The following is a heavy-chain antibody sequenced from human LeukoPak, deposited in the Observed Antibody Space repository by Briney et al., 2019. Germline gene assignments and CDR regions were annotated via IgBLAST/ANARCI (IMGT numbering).Heavy chain of an antibody. CDR3: ARLLRYFDWPPLHY. CDR2: INPNSGGT. Sequence: ASVKVSCRASGYTFNDYYLHWVRQAPGQGLEWMGWINPNSGGTKYAQKFQGRVTLTRDTSISTAYTELSSLRSDDTAVYYCARLLRYFDWPPLHYWGQGTLVTVSS. CDR1: GYTFNDYY. V-gene: IGHV1-2*02. J-gene: IGHJ4*02. D-gene: IGHD3-9*01.